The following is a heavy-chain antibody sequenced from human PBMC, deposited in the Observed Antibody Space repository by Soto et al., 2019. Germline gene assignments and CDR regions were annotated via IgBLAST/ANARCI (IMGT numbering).Heavy chain of an antibody. D-gene: IGHD3-10*01. CDR3: ARELLGRRGFDP. J-gene: IGHJ5*02. V-gene: IGHV1-3*01. Sequence: ASVKVSCKASGYTFTSYAMHWVRQAPGQRLEWMGWINAGNGNTKYSQKFQGRVTITRDTSASTAYMELSSLRSEDTAVYYCARELLGRRGFDPWGQGTLVTVSS. CDR2: INAGNGNT. CDR1: GYTFTSYA.